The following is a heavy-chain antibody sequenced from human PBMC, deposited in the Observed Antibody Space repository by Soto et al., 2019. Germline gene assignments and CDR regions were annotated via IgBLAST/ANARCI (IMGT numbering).Heavy chain of an antibody. CDR3: ARELTTVSLGWFDP. V-gene: IGHV3-11*01. J-gene: IGHJ5*02. D-gene: IGHD4-4*01. CDR1: GFTFSDYY. CDR2: ISSSGSTI. Sequence: VQLLESGGDLVQPGGSLRLSCAASGFTFSDYYMSWIRQAPGKGLEWVSYISSSGSTIYYADSVKGRFTISRDNAKNSLYLQMNSLRAEDTAVYYCARELTTVSLGWFDPWGQGTLVTVSS.